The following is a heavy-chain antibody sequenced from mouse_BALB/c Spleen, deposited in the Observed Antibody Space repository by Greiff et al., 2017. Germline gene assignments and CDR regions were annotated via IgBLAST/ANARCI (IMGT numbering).Heavy chain of an antibody. CDR2: IDPANGNT. CDR3: ARGGNYLSWFAY. V-gene: IGHV14-3*02. D-gene: IGHD2-1*01. Sequence: EVKVVESGAELVKPGASVKLSCTASGFNIKDTYMHWVKQRPEQGLEWIGRIDPANGNTKYDPKFQGKATITADTSSNTAYLQLSSLTSEDTAVYYCARGGNYLSWFAYWGQGTLVTVSA. CDR1: GFNIKDTY. J-gene: IGHJ3*01.